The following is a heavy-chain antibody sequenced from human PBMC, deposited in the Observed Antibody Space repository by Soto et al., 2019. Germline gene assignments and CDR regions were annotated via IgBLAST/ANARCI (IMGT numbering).Heavy chain of an antibody. Sequence: GASVKVSCKASGYTFTSYAMHWVRQAPGQGLEWMGWIRAYNGNTNYAQKLQGRVTMTTDTSTSTAYMELRSLRSDDTAVYYCARDAPPADYWGQGTLVTVSS. J-gene: IGHJ4*02. CDR3: ARDAPPADY. CDR1: GYTFTSYA. V-gene: IGHV1-18*01. CDR2: IRAYNGNT.